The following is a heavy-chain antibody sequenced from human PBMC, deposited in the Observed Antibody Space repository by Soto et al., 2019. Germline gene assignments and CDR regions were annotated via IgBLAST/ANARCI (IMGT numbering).Heavy chain of an antibody. CDR2: ISYDGSNK. CDR3: ARGHRRSYGY. D-gene: IGHD6-6*01. V-gene: IGHV3-30-3*01. J-gene: IGHJ4*02. Sequence: PGGSLRLSCAASGFTFSSYAMHWVRQAPGKGQEWVAVISYDGSNKYYADSVKGRFTISRDNSKNTLYLQMNNLRAEDTAVYYCARGHRRSYGYWGQGSLVIVSS. CDR1: GFTFSSYA.